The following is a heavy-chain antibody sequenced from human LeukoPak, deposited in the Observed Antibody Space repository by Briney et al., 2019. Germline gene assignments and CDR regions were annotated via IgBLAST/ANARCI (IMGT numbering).Heavy chain of an antibody. D-gene: IGHD1-14*01. CDR2: VSADGINK. CDR3: TRVSTLTHFDY. J-gene: IGHJ4*02. Sequence: GRSLRLSCTAPGFTLNNYAMHWVRQAPGKGLEWVAVVSADGINKYYADSVRGRFTISRDNSKNTLYLQMNSLRAEDTAVYHCTRVSTLTHFDYWGQGTLVTVSS. V-gene: IGHV3-30-3*01. CDR1: GFTLNNYA.